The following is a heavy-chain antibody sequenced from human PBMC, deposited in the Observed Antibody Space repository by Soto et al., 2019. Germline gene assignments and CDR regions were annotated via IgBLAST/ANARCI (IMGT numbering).Heavy chain of an antibody. Sequence: ASVKVSCKASGYTFTSYAMHWVRQAPGQRLEWMGWINAGNGNTKYSQKFQGRVTITRDTSASTAYMELSSLRSEDTAVYYCACTIGNDFWSPENWFDPWGQGTLVTVSS. CDR3: ACTIGNDFWSPENWFDP. CDR2: INAGNGNT. D-gene: IGHD3-3*01. J-gene: IGHJ5*02. CDR1: GYTFTSYA. V-gene: IGHV1-3*01.